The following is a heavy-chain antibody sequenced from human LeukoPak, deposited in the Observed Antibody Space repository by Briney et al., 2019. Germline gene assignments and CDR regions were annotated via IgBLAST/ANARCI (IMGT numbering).Heavy chain of an antibody. CDR1: GGSISSYY. D-gene: IGHD6-19*01. CDR2: IYYSGST. V-gene: IGHV4-59*08. CDR3: ARGDMGSGWYYYYGMDV. Sequence: SETLSLTCTVSGGSISSYYWSWIRQPPGKGLEWIGYIYYSGSTNYNPSLKSRVTISVDTSKNQFSLKLSSVAAADTAVYYCARGDMGSGWYYYYGMDVWGQGTTVTVSS. J-gene: IGHJ6*02.